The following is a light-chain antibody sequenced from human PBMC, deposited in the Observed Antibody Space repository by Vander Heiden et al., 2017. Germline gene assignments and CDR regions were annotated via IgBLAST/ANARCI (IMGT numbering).Light chain of an antibody. CDR1: QSLLYNSNNRNY. CDR3: QQYYNTPYT. CDR2: WAS. V-gene: IGKV4-1*01. J-gene: IGKJ2*01. Sequence: DIVMTQSSDSLAVSLGERATINCKSSQSLLYNSNNRNYLTWYQQKPGQPPKLLIYWASTRESGVPDRFSGSGSGTDFTLTISSLQAEDVAVYYCQQYYNTPYTFGQGTKLEIK.